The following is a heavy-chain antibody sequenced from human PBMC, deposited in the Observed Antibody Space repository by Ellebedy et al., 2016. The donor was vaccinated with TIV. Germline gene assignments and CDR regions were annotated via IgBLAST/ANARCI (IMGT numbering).Heavy chain of an antibody. CDR1: GGSVSSGSYY. D-gene: IGHD3-10*01. V-gene: IGHV4-61*01. CDR3: ARDRGYGSGSYYFDY. CDR2: IYYSGST. Sequence: GSLRLXXTVSGGSVSSGSYYWSWIRQPPGKGLEWIGYIYYSGSTNYNPSLKSRVTISVDTSKNQFSLKLSSVTAADAAVYFCARDRGYGSGSYYFDYWGQGTLVTVSS. J-gene: IGHJ4*02.